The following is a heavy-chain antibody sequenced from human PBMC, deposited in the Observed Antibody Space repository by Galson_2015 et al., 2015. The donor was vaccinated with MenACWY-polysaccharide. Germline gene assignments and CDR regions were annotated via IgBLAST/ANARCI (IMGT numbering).Heavy chain of an antibody. CDR3: ARPWAQFSFFDS. CDR1: GGSISSSSYY. V-gene: IGHV4-39*01. CDR2: IYIYYGGGT. J-gene: IGHJ4*02. Sequence: ETLSLTCTVSGGSISSSSYYWGWIRQPPGKGLEWIGTIYIYYGGGTYYNPSLKSRATISVNTSKNQFSLKLSSVTAADTAVYYCARPWAQFSFFDSWGPGTLVT. D-gene: IGHD1-26*01.